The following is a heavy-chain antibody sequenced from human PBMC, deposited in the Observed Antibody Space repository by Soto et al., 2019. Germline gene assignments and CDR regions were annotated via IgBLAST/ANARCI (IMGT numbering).Heavy chain of an antibody. D-gene: IGHD6-13*01. J-gene: IGHJ5*02. Sequence: SETLSLTCAVSGGSISSSNWWSWVRQPPGKGLEWIGEIYHSGSTNYTPSLKSRVTISVDKSKNQFSLKLSSVTAADTAVYYCARGHATGSSFVYDPWGQGTLVTVSS. CDR2: IYHSGST. V-gene: IGHV4-4*02. CDR1: GGSISSSNW. CDR3: ARGHATGSSFVYDP.